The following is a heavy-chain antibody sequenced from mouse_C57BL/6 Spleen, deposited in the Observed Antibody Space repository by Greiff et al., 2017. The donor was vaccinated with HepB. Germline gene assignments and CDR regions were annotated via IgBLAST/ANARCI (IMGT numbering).Heavy chain of an antibody. CDR2: IWGVGST. CDR1: GFSLTSYG. J-gene: IGHJ4*01. CDR3: ASGRRGAMDY. V-gene: IGHV2-6*01. Sequence: VMLVESGPGLVAPSQSLSITCTVSGFSLTSYGVDWVRQSPGKGLEWLGVIWGVGSTNYNSALKSRLSISKDNSKSQVFLKMNSLQTDDTAMYYCASGRRGAMDYWGQGTSVTVSS.